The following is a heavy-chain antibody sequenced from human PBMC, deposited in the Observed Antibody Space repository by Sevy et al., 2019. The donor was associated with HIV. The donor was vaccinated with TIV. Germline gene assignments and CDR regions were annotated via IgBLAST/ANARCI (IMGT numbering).Heavy chain of an antibody. V-gene: IGHV3-30-3*01. CDR3: AREGRGIAAAGKYYYYYYMDV. CDR1: GFTFSSYA. D-gene: IGHD6-13*01. J-gene: IGHJ6*03. Sequence: GGSLRLSCAASGFTFSSYAMHWVRQAPGKGLEWVAVISYDGSNKYYADSVKGRFTISRDNSKNTLYLQMNRLRAEDTAVYYCAREGRGIAAAGKYYYYYYMDVWGKWTTVTVSS. CDR2: ISYDGSNK.